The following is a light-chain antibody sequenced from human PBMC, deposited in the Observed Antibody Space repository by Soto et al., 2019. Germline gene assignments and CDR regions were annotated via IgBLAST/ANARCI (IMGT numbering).Light chain of an antibody. CDR2: YDD. V-gene: IGLV1-36*01. J-gene: IGLJ1*01. CDR1: SSNIGNNA. CDR3: AAWDDSLNGYV. Sequence: QSVLTQPPSVSGAHRQRVTLSCSESSSNIGNNAVNWYQQLPGKAPKLLIYYDDLLPSGVSNRFSGSKSGTSASLAISGLQSEDEADYYCAAWDDSLNGYVFGTGTKVTVL.